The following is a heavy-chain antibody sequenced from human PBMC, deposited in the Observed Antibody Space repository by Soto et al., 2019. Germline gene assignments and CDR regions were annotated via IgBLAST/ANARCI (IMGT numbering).Heavy chain of an antibody. V-gene: IGHV3-48*02. J-gene: IGHJ4*02. CDR3: ARDGKGAAYTHGPYYFDY. CDR2: ITSTSSAI. CDR1: GFSLGTYY. Sequence: TGGSLRLSCAASGFSLGTYYMNWVRQAPGKGLEWISYITSTSSAINYADSVRGRFTISRDNAMRSLFLHMNSLRDEDTAVYYCARDGKGAAYTHGPYYFDYWGQGALVTVSS. D-gene: IGHD1-1*01.